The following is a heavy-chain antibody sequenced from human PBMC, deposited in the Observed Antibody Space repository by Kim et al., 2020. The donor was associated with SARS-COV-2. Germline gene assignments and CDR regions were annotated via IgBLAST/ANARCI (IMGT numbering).Heavy chain of an antibody. J-gene: IGHJ4*02. CDR1: GFTFSSYG. Sequence: GGSLRLSCAASGFTFSSYGMHWVRQAPGKGLEWVAVIWYDGSNKYYADSVKGRFTISRDNSKNTLYLQMNSLRAEDTAVYYCAKDREDYIWGSYLSPWSSFDYWGQGTLVTVSS. D-gene: IGHD3-16*02. CDR3: AKDREDYIWGSYLSPWSSFDY. CDR2: IWYDGSNK. V-gene: IGHV3-33*06.